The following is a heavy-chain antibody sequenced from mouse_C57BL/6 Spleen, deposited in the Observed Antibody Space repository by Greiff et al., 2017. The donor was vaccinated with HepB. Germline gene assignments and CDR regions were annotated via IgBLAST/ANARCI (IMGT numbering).Heavy chain of an antibody. CDR3: ATPLAGAGDY. V-gene: IGHV1-7*01. Sequence: QVQLKESGAELAKPGASVKLSCKASGFTFTSYWMHWVKQRPGQGLEWIGYINPSSGYTKYNQKFKGKATLTADKSSSTAYMQLSSLTYEDSAVYYCATPLAGAGDYWGQGTTLTVSS. D-gene: IGHD4-1*01. CDR1: GFTFTSYW. J-gene: IGHJ2*01. CDR2: INPSSGYT.